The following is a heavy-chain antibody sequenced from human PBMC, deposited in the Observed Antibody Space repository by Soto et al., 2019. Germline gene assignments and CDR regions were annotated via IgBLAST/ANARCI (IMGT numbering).Heavy chain of an antibody. D-gene: IGHD2-15*01. V-gene: IGHV3-21*01. CDR3: ARGPSYCSGGSCYSEY. CDR1: GLTFCDYS. CDR2: ISRRSDYI. Sequence: GGSLRLSCAASGLTFCDYSMNWVRQAPGKGLEWVSSISRRSDYIYYADSVKGRFTVSRDDAKNSLYLQMGSLRAEDTAIYYCARGPSYCSGGSCYSEYWGQGTLVTVSS. J-gene: IGHJ4*02.